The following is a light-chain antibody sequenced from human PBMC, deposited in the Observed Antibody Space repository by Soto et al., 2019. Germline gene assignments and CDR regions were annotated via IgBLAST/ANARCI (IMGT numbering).Light chain of an antibody. CDR2: DVN. CDR1: SSDVGGSIY. Sequence: QSVLTQPASVSGSPGQSITFSCTGFSSDVGGSIYVSWYQHHPGKAPRLIIFDVNNRPSGVSARFSGSKSGNTASLTISGLQPEDEGHYYCTSYRRGPLYVFGTGTKVTVL. J-gene: IGLJ1*01. CDR3: TSYRRGPLYV. V-gene: IGLV2-14*03.